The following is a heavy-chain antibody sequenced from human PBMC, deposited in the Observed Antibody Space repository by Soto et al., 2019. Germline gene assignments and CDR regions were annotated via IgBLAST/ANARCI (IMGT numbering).Heavy chain of an antibody. CDR3: ARGSRIAVAGYYYYYGMDV. Sequence: SQTLSLTCAISGDSVSSNSAAWNWIRQSPSRGLEWLGRTYYRSKWYNDYAVSVKSRITINPDTSKNQFSLQLKSVTPEDTAVYYCARGSRIAVAGYYYYYGMDVWGQGTTVTVSS. V-gene: IGHV6-1*01. CDR1: GDSVSSNSAA. J-gene: IGHJ6*02. D-gene: IGHD6-19*01. CDR2: TYYRSKWYN.